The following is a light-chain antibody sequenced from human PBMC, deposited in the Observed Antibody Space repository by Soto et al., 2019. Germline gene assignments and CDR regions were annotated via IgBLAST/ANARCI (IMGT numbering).Light chain of an antibody. J-gene: IGLJ1*01. Sequence: QSALTQPASVSGSPGQSIAISCTGTSSDVGGYKYVSWYQQYPGKAPKLMIYDVSNRPSGVPDRFSGSKSGNTASLTISGLQSEDEADYYCSSYTSYTSYVFGTGTKLTGL. CDR2: DVS. V-gene: IGLV2-14*01. CDR3: SSYTSYTSYV. CDR1: SSDVGGYKY.